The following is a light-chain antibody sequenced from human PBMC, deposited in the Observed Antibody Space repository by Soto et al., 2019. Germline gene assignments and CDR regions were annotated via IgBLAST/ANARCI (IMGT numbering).Light chain of an antibody. CDR3: QQYYHSPRT. CDR2: DAS. Sequence: DIQMTQSPSTLSASVGDRVTITCRASQSISSWLAWYQQKPGKAPKLLIYDASSLESGVPSRFSGSGSGTEFTLTISSLQAEDVAVYYCQQYYHSPRTFGQGTQLEIK. V-gene: IGKV1-5*01. CDR1: QSISSW. J-gene: IGKJ2*01.